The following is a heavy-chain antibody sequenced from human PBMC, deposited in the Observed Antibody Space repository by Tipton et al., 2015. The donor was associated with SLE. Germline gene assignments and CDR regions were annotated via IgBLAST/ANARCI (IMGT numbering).Heavy chain of an antibody. Sequence: TLSLTCTVSIGPISSTNYYWGWIRQPPGKGLEWIGSIYYSGSTYNNPSLKSRVTMSVDTSKNQFSLNLSSVTAADTAVYYCARQDVFFAGRNWGQGTLATVSS. J-gene: IGHJ4*02. V-gene: IGHV4-39*07. D-gene: IGHD3-3*01. CDR3: ARQDVFFAGRN. CDR1: IGPISSTNYY. CDR2: IYYSGST.